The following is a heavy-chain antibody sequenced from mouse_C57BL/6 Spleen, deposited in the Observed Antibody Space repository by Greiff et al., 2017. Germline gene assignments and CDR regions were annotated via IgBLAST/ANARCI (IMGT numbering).Heavy chain of an antibody. Sequence: QVQLQQPGAELVKPGASVKLSCKASVYTFTSYWMHWVKQRPGRGLEWIGRIDPNSGGTKYNEKFKSKATLTVDKPSSTAYMQLSSLTSEDSAVYYCARWGITTVVGEAMDYWGQGTSVTVSS. J-gene: IGHJ4*01. CDR2: IDPNSGGT. CDR3: ARWGITTVVGEAMDY. V-gene: IGHV1-72*01. CDR1: VYTFTSYW. D-gene: IGHD1-1*01.